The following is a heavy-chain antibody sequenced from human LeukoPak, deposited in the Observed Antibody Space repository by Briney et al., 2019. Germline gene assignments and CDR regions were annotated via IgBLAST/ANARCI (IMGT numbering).Heavy chain of an antibody. V-gene: IGHV3-21*01. D-gene: IGHD6-13*01. Sequence: AGGSLRLSCAASGFTFSSYSMNWVRQAPGKGLEWVSSISSSSSYIYYADSVKGRFTISRDSAKNSLYLQMNSLRAEDTAVYYCARVESGIAAAGWYEVWYYFDYWGQGTLVTVSS. CDR3: ARVESGIAAAGWYEVWYYFDY. J-gene: IGHJ4*02. CDR2: ISSSSSYI. CDR1: GFTFSSYS.